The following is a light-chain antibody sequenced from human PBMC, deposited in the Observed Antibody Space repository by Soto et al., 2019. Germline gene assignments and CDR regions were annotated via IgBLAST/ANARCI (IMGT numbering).Light chain of an antibody. J-gene: IGKJ1*01. CDR2: GAS. V-gene: IGKV3-15*01. CDR1: HSVSSS. Sequence: EVVMTQSPATLSVSPGQRVTLSCRASHSVSSSLAWYQQKPGQAPRLLISGASTRAAGVPARFSGSGSGTDFTLTISSLQSEDFAVYYCQHYNTWPWTFGQGTTVEIK. CDR3: QHYNTWPWT.